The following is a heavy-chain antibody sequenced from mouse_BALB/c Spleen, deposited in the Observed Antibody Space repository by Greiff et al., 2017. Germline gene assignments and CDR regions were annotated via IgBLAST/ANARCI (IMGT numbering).Heavy chain of an antibody. J-gene: IGHJ3*01. CDR1: GYTFTSYW. CDR2: IYPSDSYT. V-gene: IGHV1-69*02. Sequence: QVQLQQPGAELVRPGASVKLSCKASGYTFTSYWIHWVKQRPGQGLEWIGNIYPSDSYTNYNQKFKDKATLTVDKSSSTAYMQLSSPTSEDSAVYYCTTGAGFAYWGQGTLVTVSA. CDR3: TTGAGFAY. D-gene: IGHD4-1*01.